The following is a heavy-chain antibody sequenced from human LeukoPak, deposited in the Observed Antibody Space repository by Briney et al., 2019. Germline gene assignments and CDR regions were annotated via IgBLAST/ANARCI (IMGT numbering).Heavy chain of an antibody. V-gene: IGHV3-74*01. J-gene: IGHJ4*02. CDR1: GFTFSSYW. D-gene: IGHD1-26*01. CDR3: ARGLPYSGSDND. Sequence: GGSLRLSCAASGFTFSSYWMHWVRQAPGKGLVWVSRINSDGSSTNYADSVKGRFTISRDNAKNTLYLQMNSLRAEDTAMYYCARGLPYSGSDNDWGQGTLVTVSS. CDR2: INSDGSST.